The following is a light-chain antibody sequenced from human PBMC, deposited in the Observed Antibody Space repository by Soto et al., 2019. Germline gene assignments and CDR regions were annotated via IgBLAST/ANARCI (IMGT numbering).Light chain of an antibody. CDR1: SSDFGGSNY. CDR2: DVI. V-gene: IGLV2-11*01. Sequence: HSVLTKPRSVSGAHGQAVSISCSVTSSDFGGSNYVSWYQQHPGKAPKLIIYDVIKRPSGVPDRFSGSKSGNTASLTISGLQAEDEADYFCCSYTGSDTYVFGSGTKVTV. J-gene: IGLJ1*01. CDR3: CSYTGSDTYV.